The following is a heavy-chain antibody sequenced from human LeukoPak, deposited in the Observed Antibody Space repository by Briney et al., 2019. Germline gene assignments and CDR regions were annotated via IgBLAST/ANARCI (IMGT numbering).Heavy chain of an antibody. D-gene: IGHD2-2*01. Sequence: ASVKVSCKASGYTFTSYAMNWVRQAPGQGLEWMEWINTNTGNPTYAQGFTGRFVFSLDTSVSTAYLQISSLKAEDTAVYYCAKDKAEREYQLLGWGQGTLVTVSS. V-gene: IGHV7-4-1*02. CDR2: INTNTGNP. CDR3: AKDKAEREYQLLG. CDR1: GYTFTSYA. J-gene: IGHJ4*02.